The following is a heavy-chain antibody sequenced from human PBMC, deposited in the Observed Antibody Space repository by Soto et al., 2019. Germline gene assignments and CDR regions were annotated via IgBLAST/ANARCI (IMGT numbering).Heavy chain of an antibody. D-gene: IGHD6-13*01. CDR1: GCSISSGGYY. CDR2: IYYSGST. Sequence: SETLSLTCTVSGCSISSGGYYWSWIRQHPGKGLEWIGYIYYSGSTYYSPSLKSRVTISVDTSKNQFSLKLSSVTAADTAVYYCARDVAAAGTSIDWFDPWGQGTLVTVSS. J-gene: IGHJ5*02. CDR3: ARDVAAAGTSIDWFDP. V-gene: IGHV4-31*03.